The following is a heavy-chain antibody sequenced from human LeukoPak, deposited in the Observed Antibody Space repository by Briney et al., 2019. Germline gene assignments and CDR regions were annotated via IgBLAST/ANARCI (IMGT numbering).Heavy chain of an antibody. CDR2: IYSSGST. J-gene: IGHJ4*02. CDR3: ARGYSYYFDY. D-gene: IGHD5-18*01. V-gene: IGHV4-59*01. CDR1: GGSINSYY. Sequence: SETLSLTCTVSGGSINSYYRSWIRQPPGKGLEWIGYIYSSGSTNYNPSLKSRVTISVDTSKNQFSLKLSSVTAADTAVYYCARGYSYYFDYWGQGTLVTVSS.